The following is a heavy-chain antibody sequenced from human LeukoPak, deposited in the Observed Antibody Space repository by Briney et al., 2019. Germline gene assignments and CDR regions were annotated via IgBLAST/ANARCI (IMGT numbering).Heavy chain of an antibody. V-gene: IGHV4-59*01. J-gene: IGHJ4*02. CDR3: ARGTSSIDY. Sequence: SETLSLTCTVSGGSISRYYWSWIRQPPGKGLEWIGYIYYSGSTNYNPSLNSRVTISVDTSKNQFSLKLNSVTAADTAVYYCARGTSSIDYWGQGTLVTVSS. CDR1: GGSISRYY. D-gene: IGHD1-14*01. CDR2: IYYSGST.